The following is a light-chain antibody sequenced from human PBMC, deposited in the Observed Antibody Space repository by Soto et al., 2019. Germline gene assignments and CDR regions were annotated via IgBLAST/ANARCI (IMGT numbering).Light chain of an antibody. CDR1: QSISRW. CDR2: DAS. J-gene: IGKJ1*01. V-gene: IGKV1-5*01. CDR3: QQYNTSWT. Sequence: DIQIAQSPSTLSASVGDRVTSTCRASQSISRWSAWYQQKPGTAHKLLICDASNLGSDVPSRFSGSGSGKEFPITISSLQPDDFATYYCQQYNTSWTFGQGTKVDIK.